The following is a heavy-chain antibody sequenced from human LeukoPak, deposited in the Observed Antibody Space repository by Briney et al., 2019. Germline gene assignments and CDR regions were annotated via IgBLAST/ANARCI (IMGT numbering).Heavy chain of an antibody. D-gene: IGHD1-1*01. CDR1: GYSISTYY. Sequence: SETLSLTCTVSGYSISTYYWSWIRQPPGKGLVWIGYIHYSGSTNYNPSLKSRGTISVDTSKNQLSLKLSSVCAADTAVYYCARVSWFPGTSYYYMDVWGKGTTVTVSS. J-gene: IGHJ6*03. V-gene: IGHV4-59*01. CDR3: ARVSWFPGTSYYYMDV. CDR2: IHYSGST.